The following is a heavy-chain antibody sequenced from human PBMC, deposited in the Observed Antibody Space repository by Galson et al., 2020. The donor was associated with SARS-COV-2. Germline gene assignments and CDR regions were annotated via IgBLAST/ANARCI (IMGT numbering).Heavy chain of an antibody. Sequence: HGESLKISCQGSGYKFSGYWIGWVRQMPGKGLEWMGTIYTGDSDATYSPSFQGQVTISADKSINTAYLQWSSLKASDTAMYYCASGYSYGRNFDYWGQGTLVTVSS. CDR2: IYTGDSDA. CDR3: ASGYSYGRNFDY. CDR1: GYKFSGYW. V-gene: IGHV5-51*01. D-gene: IGHD5-18*01. J-gene: IGHJ4*02.